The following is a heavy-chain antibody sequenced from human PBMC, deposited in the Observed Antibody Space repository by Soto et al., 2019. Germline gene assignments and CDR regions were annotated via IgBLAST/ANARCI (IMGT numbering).Heavy chain of an antibody. CDR3: ARDRYDILTGYFYNWFDP. CDR1: GYTFTSYA. J-gene: IGHJ5*02. V-gene: IGHV1-3*01. Sequence: ASVKVSCKASGYTFTSYAMHWVRQAPGQRLEWMGWINAGNGNTKYSQKFQGRVTITRNTSASTAYMELSSLRSEDTAVYYCARDRYDILTGYFYNWFDPWGQGTLVTVSS. CDR2: INAGNGNT. D-gene: IGHD3-9*01.